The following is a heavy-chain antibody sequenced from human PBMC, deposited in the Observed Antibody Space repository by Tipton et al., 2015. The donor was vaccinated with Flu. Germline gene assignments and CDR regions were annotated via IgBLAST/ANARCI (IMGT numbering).Heavy chain of an antibody. V-gene: IGHV4-59*01. CDR1: GGSISSYH. D-gene: IGHD7-27*01. Sequence: TLSLTCSVSGGSISSYHWSWIRQPPGKGLEWIGHIYYSGSTNYNPSLKSRVTISVDTSKNQFSLKLSSVTAADTAVYYCARDINWGDYGMDVWGQGTTVTVS. J-gene: IGHJ6*02. CDR3: ARDINWGDYGMDV. CDR2: IYYSGST.